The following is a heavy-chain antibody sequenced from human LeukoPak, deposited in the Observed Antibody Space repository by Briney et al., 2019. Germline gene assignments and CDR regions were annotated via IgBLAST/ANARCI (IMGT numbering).Heavy chain of an antibody. D-gene: IGHD3-10*01. CDR1: GGSFSGYY. V-gene: IGHV4-34*01. J-gene: IGHJ4*02. CDR2: INHSGST. Sequence: SETLSLTCAVYGGSFSGYYWSWIRQPPRKGLEWIGEINHSGSTNYNPSLKSRVTISVDTSKNQFSLKLSSVTAADTAVYYCARGRLSSTTMVRGVTPVYYFDYWGQGTLVTVSS. CDR3: ARGRLSSTTMVRGVTPVYYFDY.